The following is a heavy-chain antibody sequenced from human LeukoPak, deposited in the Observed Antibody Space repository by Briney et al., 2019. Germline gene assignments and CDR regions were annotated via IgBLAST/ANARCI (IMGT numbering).Heavy chain of an antibody. CDR3: AKDYTIFGTGDY. Sequence: PGGSLRLSCAASGFTFDDYAMHWVRQAPGKGLEWVSGISWNSGSIGYADSVKGRFTISRGNAKNSLYLQMNSLRAEDTALYYCAKDYTIFGTGDYWGQGTLVTVSS. V-gene: IGHV3-9*01. CDR1: GFTFDDYA. J-gene: IGHJ4*02. D-gene: IGHD3-3*01. CDR2: ISWNSGSI.